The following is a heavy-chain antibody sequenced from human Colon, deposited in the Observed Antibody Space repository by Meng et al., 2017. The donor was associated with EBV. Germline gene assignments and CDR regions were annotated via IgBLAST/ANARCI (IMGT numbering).Heavy chain of an antibody. J-gene: IGHJ2*01. CDR3: ARVGWRQWSFDL. CDR1: GVSIRSGDYY. V-gene: IGHV4-30-4*01. CDR2: IYYSGST. Sequence: GPGPVKPSQTLSLTCTVSGVSIRSGDYYWSWIRQPPGKGLELIGHIYYSGSTSYNPSLKSRVTISVDTSNNQFSLKLSSVTAADTAVYYCARVGWRQWSFDLWGRGTLVTVSS. D-gene: IGHD5-18*01.